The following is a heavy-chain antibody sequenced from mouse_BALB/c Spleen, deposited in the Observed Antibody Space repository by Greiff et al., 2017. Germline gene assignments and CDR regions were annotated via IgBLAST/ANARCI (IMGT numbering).Heavy chain of an antibody. CDR2: IYPGDGDT. CDR3: ARSYDRISYAMDY. CDR1: GYAFSSYW. Sequence: QVQLKESGAELVRPGSSVKISCKASGYAFSSYWMNWVKQRPGQGLEWIGQIYPGDGDTNYNGKFKGKATLTADKSSSTAYMQLSSLTSEDSAVYFCARSYDRISYAMDYWGQGTSVTVSS. D-gene: IGHD2-14*01. V-gene: IGHV1-80*01. J-gene: IGHJ4*01.